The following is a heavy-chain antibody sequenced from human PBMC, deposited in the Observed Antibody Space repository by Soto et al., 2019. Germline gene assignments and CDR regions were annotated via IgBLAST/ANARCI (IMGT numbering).Heavy chain of an antibody. CDR2: ISSSSSTI. J-gene: IGHJ3*02. D-gene: IGHD2-8*02. CDR1: GFTFSSYS. Sequence: PGGSLRLSCAASGFTFSSYSMNWVRQAPGKGLEWVSYISSSSSTIYYADSVKGRFTISRDSSQNTVYLQMNSLTAGDTALYYCAKATATGGGAFDICGQGTMVTVSS. CDR3: AKATATGGGAFDI. V-gene: IGHV3-48*01.